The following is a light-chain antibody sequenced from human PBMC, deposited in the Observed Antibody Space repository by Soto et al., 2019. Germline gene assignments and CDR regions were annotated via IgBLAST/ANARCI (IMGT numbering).Light chain of an antibody. CDR1: QPISNY. J-gene: IGKJ4*02. Sequence: MSSWPSPLSASMRDRVTITCRASQPISNYLNWCQQKPGKAPTLLIYTASSLQSGVPSRFSGSGSGTHSTFTISSLQPEDFASYYCQQHYNPPRAFGGGTKLDIK. V-gene: IGKV1-39*01. CDR3: QQHYNPPRA. CDR2: TAS.